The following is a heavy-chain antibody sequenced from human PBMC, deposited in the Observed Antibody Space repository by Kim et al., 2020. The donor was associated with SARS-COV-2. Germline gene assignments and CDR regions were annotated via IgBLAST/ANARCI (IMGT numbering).Heavy chain of an antibody. CDR3: AAFYNSGGWFDYLIDY. Sequence: GGSLRLSCAASGFTFSSYWMSWVRQAPGKGLEWVANIKQDGSEKYYVDSVKGRFTISRDNAKNSLYLQMNSLRAEDTAVYYCAAFYNSGGWFDYLIDYWGQGTLVTVSS. V-gene: IGHV3-7*01. CDR1: GFTFSSYW. D-gene: IGHD2-15*01. CDR2: IKQDGSEK. J-gene: IGHJ4*02.